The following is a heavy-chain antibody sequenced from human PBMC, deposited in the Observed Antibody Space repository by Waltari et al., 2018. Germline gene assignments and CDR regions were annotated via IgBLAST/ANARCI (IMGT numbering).Heavy chain of an antibody. D-gene: IGHD5-18*01. Sequence: QVQLVQSGAEVKKPGASVKVSCKASGYTFTDYYINWVRQAPGQGLEWMGGINPNSGGTNYAQNLQGRVTMTRDTSISTSYMELSRLGSDDTAVYYCATGLKIGGYTYGYIYWGQGTVVIVSS. CDR2: INPNSGGT. V-gene: IGHV1-2*02. CDR1: GYTFTDYY. J-gene: IGHJ4*02. CDR3: ATGLKIGGYTYGYIY.